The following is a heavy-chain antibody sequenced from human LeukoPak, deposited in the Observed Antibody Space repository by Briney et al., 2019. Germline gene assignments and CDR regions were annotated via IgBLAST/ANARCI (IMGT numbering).Heavy chain of an antibody. D-gene: IGHD5-24*01. CDR3: ARTLEMATTPFDY. V-gene: IGHV1-2*06. J-gene: IGHJ4*02. CDR2: INPNSGGT. Sequence: ASVKVSCKASGYTFTSYYMHWVRQAPGQGLEWMGRINPNSGGTNYAQKFQGRVTMTRDTSISTAYMELSRLRSDDTAVYYCARTLEMATTPFDYWGQGTLVTVSS. CDR1: GYTFTSYY.